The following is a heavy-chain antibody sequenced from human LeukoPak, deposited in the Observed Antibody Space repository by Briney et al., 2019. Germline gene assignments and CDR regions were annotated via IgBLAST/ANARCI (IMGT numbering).Heavy chain of an antibody. CDR3: ARVYEEIRGLGELSL. CDR2: IRYDGSNK. CDR1: GFTFSSYG. J-gene: IGHJ4*02. D-gene: IGHD3-16*02. Sequence: QTGGSLRLSCAASGFTFSSYGMHWVRQAPGKGLEWVAFIRYDGSNKYYADSVKGRFTISRDNSKNTLYLQMNSLRAEDTAVYYCARVYEEIRGLGELSLWGQGTLVTVSS. V-gene: IGHV3-30*02.